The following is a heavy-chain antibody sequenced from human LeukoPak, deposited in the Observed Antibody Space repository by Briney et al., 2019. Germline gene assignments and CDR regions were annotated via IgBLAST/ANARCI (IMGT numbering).Heavy chain of an antibody. CDR3: ARVNGSGSYYIDY. D-gene: IGHD3-10*01. CDR2: ISSSSSYI. J-gene: IGHJ4*02. Sequence: GGSLRLSCAASGFTFSSYSMNWVRQAPGKGLEWVSSISSSSSYIYYADSVKGRFTISRDNAKNSLYLQMNGLRAEDTAVYYCARVNGSGSYYIDYWGQGTLVTVSS. CDR1: GFTFSSYS. V-gene: IGHV3-21*01.